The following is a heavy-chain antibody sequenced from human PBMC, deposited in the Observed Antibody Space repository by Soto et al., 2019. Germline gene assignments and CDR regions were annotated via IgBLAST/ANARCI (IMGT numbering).Heavy chain of an antibody. CDR1: GLTFSTYG. V-gene: IGHV3-21*06. CDR2: ISSGGEYL. Sequence: EVQLVESGGGLVKPGGSLRLSCAASGLTFSTYGMNWVRQAPGKGLEWVSCISSGGEYLDYADSVKGRLTISRDNAKNSLYLQLDSLRVPDTAIYYCATDVAAGAVMPVSRQGTTVTVSS. D-gene: IGHD6-13*01. CDR3: ATDVAAGAVMPV. J-gene: IGHJ6*02.